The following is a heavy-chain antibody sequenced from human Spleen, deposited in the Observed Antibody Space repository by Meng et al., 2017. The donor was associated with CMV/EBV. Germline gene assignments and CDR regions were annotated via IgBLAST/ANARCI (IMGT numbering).Heavy chain of an antibody. D-gene: IGHD2-2*02. CDR1: GFIFSDYT. J-gene: IGHJ4*02. Sequence: GESLKISCAASGFIFSDYTMNWVRQAPGKGLEWVSSISSGSNYIYYANSAKGRFTISRDNAKNSLYLQMNSLRAEDTAVYYCARDAPPYCSSTSCYRVYWGQGTLVTVSS. CDR3: ARDAPPYCSSTSCYRVY. CDR2: ISSGSNYI. V-gene: IGHV3-21*01.